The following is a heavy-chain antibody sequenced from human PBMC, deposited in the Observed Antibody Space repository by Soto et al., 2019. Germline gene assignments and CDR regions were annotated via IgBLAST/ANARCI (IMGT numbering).Heavy chain of an antibody. J-gene: IGHJ6*02. CDR3: AKSYCDFWSGYYYYYGMDV. V-gene: IGHV3-43*01. Sequence: GGSLRLSCAASGFTFDDYTMRWVRQAPGKGLEWVSLISWDGGSTYYADSVKGRFTISRVNSKNSLYLQMNSLRTEDTALYYCAKSYCDFWSGYYYYYGMDVWGQGTTVTVSS. CDR1: GFTFDDYT. D-gene: IGHD3-3*01. CDR2: ISWDGGST.